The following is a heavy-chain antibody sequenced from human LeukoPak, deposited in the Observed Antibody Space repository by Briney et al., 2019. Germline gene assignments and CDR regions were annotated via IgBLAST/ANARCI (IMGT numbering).Heavy chain of an antibody. D-gene: IGHD6-6*01. J-gene: IGHJ3*02. CDR1: GYTFTGYY. V-gene: IGHV1-2*02. CDR3: ARDQIGIAARSYDAFDI. CDR2: INPNSGGT. Sequence: ASVKVSCKASGYTFTGYYIHWVRQAPGQRLEWMGWINPNSGGTNYAQKFQGRVTMTRDTSISTAYMELSRLRSDDTAVYYCARDQIGIAARSYDAFDIWGQGTMVTVSS.